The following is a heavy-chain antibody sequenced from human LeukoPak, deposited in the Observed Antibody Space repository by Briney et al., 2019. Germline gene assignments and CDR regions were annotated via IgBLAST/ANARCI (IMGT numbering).Heavy chain of an antibody. J-gene: IGHJ5*01. CDR2: TYYRSKWYD. D-gene: IGHD6-19*01. V-gene: IGHV6-1*01. CDR3: ARDLGTSGWYTFDF. CDR1: GDSVSSKNGA. Sequence: SQTLSLTCAISGDSVSSKNGAWNWIRQSPSRGLEWLGRTYYRSKWYDEYADSVKGRVTISPDTSKNQFSLPVYSVTPEDTAVYYCARDLGTSGWYTFDFWGQGTLVTVSS.